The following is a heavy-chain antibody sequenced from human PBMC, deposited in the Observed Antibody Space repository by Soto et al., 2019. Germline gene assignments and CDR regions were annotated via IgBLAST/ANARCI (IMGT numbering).Heavy chain of an antibody. CDR2: ISSSSSYI. CDR3: ARTNLEMATIERGFDP. D-gene: IGHD5-12*01. J-gene: IGHJ5*02. Sequence: GGSLRLSCAASGFTFSSDSMNWVRQAPGKGLEWVSSISSSSSYIYYADSVKGRFTIPRDNAKNSLYLQMNSLRAEDTAVYYCARTNLEMATIERGFDPWGQGTLVTVSS. CDR1: GFTFSSDS. V-gene: IGHV3-21*01.